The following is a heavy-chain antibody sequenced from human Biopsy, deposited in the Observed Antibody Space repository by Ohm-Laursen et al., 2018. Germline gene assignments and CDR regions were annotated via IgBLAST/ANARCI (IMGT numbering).Heavy chain of an antibody. CDR2: IYGGGSPV. J-gene: IGHJ3*01. D-gene: IGHD1-26*01. Sequence: SLRLSCTASGFPFTGFSMNWVRQAPGKGMEWISYIYGGGSPVSYADSVKGRFTISRDNAQNSLYLHMNSLRAEDTAVYYCARLNSGTYDASDLWGQGTMVIVSS. CDR1: GFPFTGFS. CDR3: ARLNSGTYDASDL. V-gene: IGHV3-48*04.